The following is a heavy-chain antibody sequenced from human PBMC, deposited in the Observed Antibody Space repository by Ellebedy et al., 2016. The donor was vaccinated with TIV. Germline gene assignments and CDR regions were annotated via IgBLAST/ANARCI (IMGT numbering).Heavy chain of an antibody. CDR2: LFHTGRT. CDR1: GASISSNNW. J-gene: IGHJ6*02. D-gene: IGHD3-9*01. V-gene: IGHV4-4*02. CDR3: ARILTAYYSQYYDGMGV. Sequence: SETLSLXCAVSGASISSNNWWSWVRQPPGNGLEWIGDLFHTGRTNYNPSLKSRVTISVEKSKNQFSLVLRSVTAADTAIYYCARILTAYYSQYYDGMGVWGQGTTVTVSS.